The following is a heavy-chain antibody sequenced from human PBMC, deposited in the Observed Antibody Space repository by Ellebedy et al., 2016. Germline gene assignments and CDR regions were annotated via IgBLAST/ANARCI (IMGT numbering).Heavy chain of an antibody. CDR1: GFTFSNYA. V-gene: IGHV3-23*01. Sequence: GGSLRLSCAASGFTFSNYAMIWVRQAPGKGLEWVSGLSSSDGRTFDGDSVKGRFTISRDDSKNTLYLPMNSLRAEDTAVYYCAKGEDSSGYSSIEHWGQGTLVTVSS. CDR3: AKGEDSSGYSSIEH. D-gene: IGHD3-22*01. J-gene: IGHJ1*01. CDR2: LSSSDGRT.